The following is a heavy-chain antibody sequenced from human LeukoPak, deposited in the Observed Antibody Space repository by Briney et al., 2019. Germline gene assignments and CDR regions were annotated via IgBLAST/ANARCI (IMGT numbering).Heavy chain of an antibody. CDR2: ISGSGGNT. V-gene: IGHV3-23*01. Sequence: GGSLRLSCAASGFAFSNYAMSWVRQSPGKGLEWVSAISGSGGNTYSADSVKGRCTISRDNSKKTLFLQMNSLRAEDTAVYYCAKGMSATSGYLELEYWGQGTLVTVSS. CDR1: GFAFSNYA. CDR3: AKGMSATSGYLELEY. J-gene: IGHJ4*02. D-gene: IGHD3-22*01.